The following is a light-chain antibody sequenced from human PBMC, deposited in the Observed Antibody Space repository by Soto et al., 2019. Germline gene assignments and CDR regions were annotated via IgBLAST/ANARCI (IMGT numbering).Light chain of an antibody. CDR3: QQYGSSSWT. CDR1: QSVSSSN. J-gene: IGKJ1*01. Sequence: EIVLTQSPGTLSLSPGERATLSCRASQSVSSSNLAWYQQKPAQAPRLLIYAASRRAPGIPERFSGSGSGTDFTLTISRLEPEDFAVYYCQQYGSSSWTFGQGTKVDI. CDR2: AAS. V-gene: IGKV3-20*01.